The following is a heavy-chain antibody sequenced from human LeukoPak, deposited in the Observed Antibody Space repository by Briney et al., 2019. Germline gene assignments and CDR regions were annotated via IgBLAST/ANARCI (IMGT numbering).Heavy chain of an antibody. J-gene: IGHJ4*02. CDR1: GFTVSSNY. V-gene: IGHV3-66*01. Sequence: GGSLRLSCAASGFTVSSNYMSWVRQAAGKGLEWVSVIYSGGSKYYADSVKGRFTISRDNSKNTLYLQMNSLRAEDTAVYYCARLGIVGAAVDYWGQGTLVTVSS. CDR2: IYSGGSK. D-gene: IGHD1-26*01. CDR3: ARLGIVGAAVDY.